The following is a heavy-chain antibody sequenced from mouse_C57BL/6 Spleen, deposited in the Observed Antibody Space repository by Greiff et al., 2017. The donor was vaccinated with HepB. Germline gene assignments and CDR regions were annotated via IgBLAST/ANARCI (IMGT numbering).Heavy chain of an antibody. Sequence: EVQGVESGGGLVKPGGSLKLSCAASGFTFSDYGMHWVRQAPEKGLEWVAYISSGSSTIYYADTVKGRFTIARDNAKNNRFLQMTSLRSEDTAMYYCARGITTVVDWYFDVWGTWTTVTVSS. J-gene: IGHJ1*03. V-gene: IGHV5-17*01. CDR3: ARGITTVVDWYFDV. CDR2: ISSGSSTI. D-gene: IGHD1-1*01. CDR1: GFTFSDYG.